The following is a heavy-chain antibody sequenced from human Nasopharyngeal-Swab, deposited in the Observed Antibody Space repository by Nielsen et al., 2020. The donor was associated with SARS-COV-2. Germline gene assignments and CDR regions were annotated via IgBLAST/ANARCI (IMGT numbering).Heavy chain of an antibody. Sequence: GSLRLSCAGSGFTFSSYWMHWVRQAPGKGLMWVARINRDGSGTNYADSVKGRFTISRDNAKNTLYLQMNTLSAEDTGVYYCARDCDTATCYRSAADTWGQGTLVTVSS. CDR2: INRDGSGT. CDR3: ARDCDTATCYRSAADT. V-gene: IGHV3-74*01. D-gene: IGHD2-2*01. J-gene: IGHJ5*01. CDR1: GFTFSSYW.